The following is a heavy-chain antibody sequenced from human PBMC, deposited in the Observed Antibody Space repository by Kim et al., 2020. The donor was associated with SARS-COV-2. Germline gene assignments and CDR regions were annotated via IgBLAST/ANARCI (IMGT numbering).Heavy chain of an antibody. CDR1: GFPFDKYA. CDR2: ISGRGDDT. J-gene: IGHJ6*02. CDR3: ANPYSKYYYGMDA. Sequence: GGSLRLSCAASGFPFDKYALSWVRQAPGKGLEWLSGISGRGDDTYYADSVEGRFTISRDNSKSTAYLQRNSLRSDDTAVYYRANPYSKYYYGMDAWGQGT. D-gene: IGHD4-4*01. V-gene: IGHV3-23*01.